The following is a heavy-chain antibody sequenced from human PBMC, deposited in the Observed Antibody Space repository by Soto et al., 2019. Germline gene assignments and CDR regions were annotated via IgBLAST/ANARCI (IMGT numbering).Heavy chain of an antibody. CDR1: GYTLTELS. J-gene: IGHJ4*02. V-gene: IGHV1-24*01. CDR3: ATISASSSHCAFRPY. CDR2: FDPEDGET. D-gene: IGHD2-21*01. Sequence: GASVKVSCKVSGYTLTELSMHWVRQAPGKGLEWMGGFDPEDGETIYAQKFQGRVTMTEDTSTDTAYMELSSLRSEDTAVYYCATISASSSHCAFRPYWGQGTLVTVSS.